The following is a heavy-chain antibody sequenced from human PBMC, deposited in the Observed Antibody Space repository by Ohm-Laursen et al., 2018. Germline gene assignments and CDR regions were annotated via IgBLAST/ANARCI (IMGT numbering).Heavy chain of an antibody. CDR2: ISGSGVST. CDR1: GFTFSSYA. D-gene: IGHD3-22*01. J-gene: IGHJ4*02. Sequence: SLRLSCTASGFTFSSYAMSWVRQAPGKGLEWVSAISGSGVSTYYADSVKGRFTISRDNSKSTLYLQMNSLRAEDTAVYYCARADSSGSRFDYWGQGTLVTASS. V-gene: IGHV3-23*01. CDR3: ARADSSGSRFDY.